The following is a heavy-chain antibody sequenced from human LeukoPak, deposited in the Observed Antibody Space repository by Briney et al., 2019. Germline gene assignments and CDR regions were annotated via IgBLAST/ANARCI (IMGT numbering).Heavy chain of an antibody. V-gene: IGHV3-48*04. D-gene: IGHD2-15*01. CDR2: LSSSGRVI. J-gene: IGHJ4*02. CDR3: ARDYCCGCRGYSFDY. Sequence: GGSLRLSCAASGFTFIRYSLKGVPAAPGKGLGCVSHLSSSGRVIYYADSVRGRFTLSRDNATNTLYLQMNSLRAEDTRMYICARDYCCGCRGYSFDYWGQGTLVTVSS. CDR1: GFTFIRYS.